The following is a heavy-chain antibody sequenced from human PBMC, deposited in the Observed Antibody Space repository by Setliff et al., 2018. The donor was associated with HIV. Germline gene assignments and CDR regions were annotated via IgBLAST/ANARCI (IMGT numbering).Heavy chain of an antibody. D-gene: IGHD1-26*01. Sequence: PGGSLRLSCAASGFSVTSYVMHWVRQAPGKGLDWVGVIYFDTNNELHADSVKGRFSISRDKSKNTLYLQMKSLRVDDTALYYCVRDQLRWPERWDFDFWGQGTLVTVSS. J-gene: IGHJ4*02. CDR1: GFSVTSYV. CDR3: VRDQLRWPERWDFDF. V-gene: IGHV3-30*04. CDR2: IYFDTNNE.